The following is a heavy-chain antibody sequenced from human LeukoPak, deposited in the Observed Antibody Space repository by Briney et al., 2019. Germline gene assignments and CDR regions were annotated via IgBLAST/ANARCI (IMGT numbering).Heavy chain of an antibody. J-gene: IGHJ4*02. D-gene: IGHD5-18*01. CDR1: GGSISSSSYY. CDR2: IYYSGST. Sequence: PSETLSLTCTVSGGSISSSSYYWGWIRQPPGKGLEWIGSIYYSGSTYYNPPLKSRVTISVATSKNQFSLKLSSVTAADTAVYYCARRTPPGYSYGYSDYWGQGTLVTVSS. V-gene: IGHV4-39*01. CDR3: ARRTPPGYSYGYSDY.